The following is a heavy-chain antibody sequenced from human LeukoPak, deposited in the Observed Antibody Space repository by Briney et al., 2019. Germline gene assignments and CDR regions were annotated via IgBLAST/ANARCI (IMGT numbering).Heavy chain of an antibody. CDR1: GYSFTDYY. CDR3: ARADRLHGGPYLIGP. Sequence: ASVKLSCKTSGYSFTDYYMHWVRLGPAPGHERKGLVRVDSGGTSSAQKLQRRVTMTRDTYISTVYLEVSWLTADDTAIYYCARADRLHGGPYLIGPWGQGTRVTVSS. CDR2: VRVDSGGT. V-gene: IGHV1-2*02. J-gene: IGHJ5*02. D-gene: IGHD2-21*01.